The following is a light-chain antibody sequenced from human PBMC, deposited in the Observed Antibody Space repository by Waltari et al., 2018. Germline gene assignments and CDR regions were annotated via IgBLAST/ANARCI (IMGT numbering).Light chain of an antibody. V-gene: IGKV1-33*01. Sequence: DIQMTQSPSSLSASVGDRVTITCQASQYISNYLSWYQHKPGEDPKLLIYDASDLETGVPSRFSGSGSGTDFTLTIVSLQPEDTATYYCQQYDRLPLTFGGGTNVEVK. J-gene: IGKJ4*01. CDR1: QYISNY. CDR2: DAS. CDR3: QQYDRLPLT.